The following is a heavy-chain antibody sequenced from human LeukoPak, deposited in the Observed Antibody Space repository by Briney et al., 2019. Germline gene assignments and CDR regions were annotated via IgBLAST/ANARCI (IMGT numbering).Heavy chain of an antibody. V-gene: IGHV4-61*02. CDR2: IYTSGST. J-gene: IGHJ3*02. D-gene: IGHD3-22*01. CDR3: AREGYYYDSSGYDAFDI. CDR1: GGSISSGSYY. Sequence: SETLSLTCTVSGGSISSGSYYWSWIRQPAGKGLEWIGRIYTSGSTNYNPSLKSRVTISVDTSKNQFSLKLSSVTAADTAVYYCAREGYYYDSSGYDAFDIWGQGAMVTVSS.